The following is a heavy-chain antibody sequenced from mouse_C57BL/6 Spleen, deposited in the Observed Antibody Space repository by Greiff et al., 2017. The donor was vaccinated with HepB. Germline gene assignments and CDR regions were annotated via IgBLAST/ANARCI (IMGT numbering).Heavy chain of an antibody. CDR3: ARPTFYYAMDY. V-gene: IGHV5-15*01. Sequence: EVKLMESGGGLVQPGGSLKLSCAASGFTFSDYGMAWVRQPPRKGPEWVAFISNLAYSIYYADTVTGRFTISRENAKNTLYLEMSSLRSEDTAMYYCARPTFYYAMDYWGQGTSVTVSS. J-gene: IGHJ4*01. CDR1: GFTFSDYG. CDR2: ISNLAYSI.